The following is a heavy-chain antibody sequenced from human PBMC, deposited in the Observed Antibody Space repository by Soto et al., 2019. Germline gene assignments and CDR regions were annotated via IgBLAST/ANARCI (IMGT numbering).Heavy chain of an antibody. V-gene: IGHV3-30-3*01. CDR3: ARAIGQSLTPYYFYSGMDV. J-gene: IGHJ6*02. Sequence: QVQLVESGGGVVQPGRSLRLSCAASGFTFSSYAMHWGLQAPGKGLEWVAFISYDGSNKYYADSVKGRFTISRDNSKNTLYLQMNSLRAEDTAVYYCARAIGQSLTPYYFYSGMDVWGQGTPVTGSS. CDR1: GFTFSSYA. CDR2: ISYDGSNK. D-gene: IGHD4-4*01.